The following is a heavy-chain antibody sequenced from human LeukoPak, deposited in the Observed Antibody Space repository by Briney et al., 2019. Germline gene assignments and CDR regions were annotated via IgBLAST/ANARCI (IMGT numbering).Heavy chain of an antibody. J-gene: IGHJ4*02. D-gene: IGHD3-10*01. Sequence: SETLSLTCTVSGGSISSGSYYWSWIRQPAGKGLEWIGRIYTSGSTNYNPSLKSRVTISVDTSKNQFSLKLSSVTAADTAVCYCARDGYYGSPHFDYWGQGTLVTVSS. CDR2: IYTSGST. CDR3: ARDGYYGSPHFDY. CDR1: GGSISSGSYY. V-gene: IGHV4-61*02.